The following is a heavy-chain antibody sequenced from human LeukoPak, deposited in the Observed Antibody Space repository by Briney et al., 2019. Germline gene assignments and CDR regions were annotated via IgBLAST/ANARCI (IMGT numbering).Heavy chain of an antibody. CDR1: GGSISSYY. CDR3: ARGNDYYYYMDV. D-gene: IGHD1-1*01. Sequence: KPSETLSLTCTVSGGSISSYYWSWIRQPPGKGLEWIGYIYYSGSTNYNPSLESRITISVDTSKNQFSLKLTSVTAADTAVYYCARGNDYYYYMDVWGKGTTVTVSS. CDR2: IYYSGST. V-gene: IGHV4-59*01. J-gene: IGHJ6*03.